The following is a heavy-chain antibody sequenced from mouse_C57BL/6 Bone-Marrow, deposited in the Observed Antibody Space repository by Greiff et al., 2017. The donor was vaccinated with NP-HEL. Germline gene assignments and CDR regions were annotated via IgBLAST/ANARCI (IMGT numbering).Heavy chain of an antibody. D-gene: IGHD2-4*01. Sequence: EVQLQQSGAELVRPGASVKLSCTASGFNIKDYYMHWVKQRPEQGLEWIGRIDPEDGDTEYAPKFQGKATMTADTSSNTAYLQLSSLTSEDTAVYYCTRGGLRLYFDYWGQGTTLTVSS. V-gene: IGHV14-1*01. CDR3: TRGGLRLYFDY. CDR2: IDPEDGDT. CDR1: GFNIKDYY. J-gene: IGHJ2*01.